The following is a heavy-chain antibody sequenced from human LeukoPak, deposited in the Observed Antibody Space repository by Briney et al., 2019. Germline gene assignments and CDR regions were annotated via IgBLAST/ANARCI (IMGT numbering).Heavy chain of an antibody. V-gene: IGHV4-39*07. J-gene: IGHJ4*02. Sequence: SETLSLTCTVSGGSISSGSYYWGWIRQPPGKGLEWIGSIYYSGSTYYNPSLKSRVTISVDTSKNQFSLKLSSVTAADTAVYYCARKRASYYYDSSGYAPRGRYFDYWGQGTLVTVSS. CDR3: ARKRASYYYDSSGYAPRGRYFDY. CDR2: IYYSGST. D-gene: IGHD3-22*01. CDR1: GGSISSGSYY.